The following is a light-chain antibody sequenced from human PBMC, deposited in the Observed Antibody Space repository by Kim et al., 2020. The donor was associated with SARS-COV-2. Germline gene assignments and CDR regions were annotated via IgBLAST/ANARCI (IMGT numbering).Light chain of an antibody. Sequence: EIVMTQTAATLFVPTGERATLSGTASQSVRSNLAWYKQKPSQAPRLLNYAASTRATGIPASFSGSRSGTEFTLTISSLQSEDFAVYYCQQYTNWPPEYSFGQGTKLEF. J-gene: IGKJ2*01. CDR2: AAS. CDR1: QSVRSN. CDR3: QQYTNWPPEYS. V-gene: IGKV3-15*01.